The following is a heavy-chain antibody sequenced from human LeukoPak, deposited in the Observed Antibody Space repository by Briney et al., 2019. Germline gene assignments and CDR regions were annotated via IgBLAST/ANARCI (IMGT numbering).Heavy chain of an antibody. CDR3: ARGGYSSSWFFDNWFDP. D-gene: IGHD6-13*01. Sequence: SVKVSCKASGGTFSSYAISWVRQAPGQGLEWMGRIIPILGIANYAQKFQGRVTITADKSTSTAYMELSSLRSEDTAVYYCARGGYSSSWFFDNWFDPWGQGTLVTVSS. CDR1: GGTFSSYA. J-gene: IGHJ5*02. V-gene: IGHV1-69*04. CDR2: IIPILGIA.